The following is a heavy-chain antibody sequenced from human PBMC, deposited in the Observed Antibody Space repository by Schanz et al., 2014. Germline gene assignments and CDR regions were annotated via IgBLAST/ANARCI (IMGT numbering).Heavy chain of an antibody. V-gene: IGHV3-53*01. CDR2: MYINSGST. CDR3: ARDGGRDGYNLAFDV. D-gene: IGHD5-12*01. Sequence: DVQLVESGGGLIQPGGSLSLSCAVSGFTVNTHYMSWVLQAPGKGLEWISSMYINSGSTQYADSVKGRFIISRDSSKNTLFLQMNSLRAEDTAVYFCARDGGRDGYNLAFDVWGQGTLVTVSS. J-gene: IGHJ3*01. CDR1: GFTVNTHY.